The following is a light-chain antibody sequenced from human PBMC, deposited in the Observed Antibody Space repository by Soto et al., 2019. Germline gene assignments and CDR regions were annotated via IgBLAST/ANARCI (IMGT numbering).Light chain of an antibody. CDR3: QQRSNWPWT. CDR1: QTISDSY. CDR2: DAS. J-gene: IGKJ1*01. Sequence: EIVLTQSPATLSLSPGERATLSCRSSQTISDSYVAWYQQKPGQAPRFLIYDASNRATGIPARFSGSGSGTDFTLTISSLEPEDFAVYYCQQRSNWPWTFGQGTKVDIK. V-gene: IGKV3-11*01.